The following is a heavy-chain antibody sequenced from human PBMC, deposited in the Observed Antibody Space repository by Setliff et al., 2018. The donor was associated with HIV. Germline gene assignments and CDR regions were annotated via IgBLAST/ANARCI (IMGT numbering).Heavy chain of an antibody. CDR3: ASQGRSGWLWGGFVS. J-gene: IGHJ4*02. D-gene: IGHD6-19*01. CDR1: GGSISSSSYY. Sequence: PSETLSLTCTVSGGSISSSSYYWIWVRQPPGEGLEWIGNIYYSGSTYYNPSLKSRTTISVDTSQNQFSLKLTSVTAADTAVYYCASQGRSGWLWGGFVSWGQGTRVTVSS. V-gene: IGHV4-39*01. CDR2: IYYSGST.